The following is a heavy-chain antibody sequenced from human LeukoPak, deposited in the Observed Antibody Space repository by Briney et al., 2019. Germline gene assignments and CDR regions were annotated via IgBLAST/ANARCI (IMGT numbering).Heavy chain of an antibody. CDR1: GGSISSYY. CDR3: ARAYTWGYCGGDCSGPDAFDI. D-gene: IGHD2-21*02. V-gene: IGHV4-59*01. J-gene: IGHJ3*02. Sequence: PSETLSLTCTVSGGSISSYYWSWIRQPPGKGLEWIGYIYYSGSTNYNPSLKSRVTISVDTSKNQFSLELSSVTAADTAVYYCARAYTWGYCGGDCSGPDAFDIWGQGTMVTVSS. CDR2: IYYSGST.